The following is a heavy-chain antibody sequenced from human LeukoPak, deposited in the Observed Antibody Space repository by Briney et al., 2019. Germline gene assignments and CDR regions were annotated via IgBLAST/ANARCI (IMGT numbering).Heavy chain of an antibody. D-gene: IGHD6-13*01. CDR2: ISAYIGNT. V-gene: IGHV1-18*01. J-gene: IGHJ4*02. CDR1: GYTFTIYG. Sequence: ASVKVSCKASGYTFTIYGISWVRHCPGQRLWWMVWISAYIGNTNYTQKHQGSVTLTTDTCTRTAYMEVRSLRYVDTAVYYCARSAGQRNSSSWYYPMVWGEGTLVTVSS. CDR3: ARSAGQRNSSSWYYPMV.